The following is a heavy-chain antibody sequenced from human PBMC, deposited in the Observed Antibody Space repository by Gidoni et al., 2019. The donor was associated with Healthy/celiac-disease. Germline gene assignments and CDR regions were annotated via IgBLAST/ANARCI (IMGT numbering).Heavy chain of an antibody. J-gene: IGHJ4*02. V-gene: IGHV4-34*01. D-gene: IGHD2-15*01. CDR1: GGSFSGYY. Sequence: QVQLQQWGAGLLKPSETLSLTCAVYGGSFSGYYWTWIRQPPGKGLEWIGEINHSGSTNYHPSLKSRVTISVDTSKNQFSLKLSSVTAADTAVYYCARGILGYCSGGSCSLGPYYFDYWGQGTLVTVSS. CDR3: ARGILGYCSGGSCSLGPYYFDY. CDR2: INHSGST.